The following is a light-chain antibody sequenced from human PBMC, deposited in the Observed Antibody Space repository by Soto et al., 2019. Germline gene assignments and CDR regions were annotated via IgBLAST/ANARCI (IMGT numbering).Light chain of an antibody. CDR1: QSVSSSY. V-gene: IGKV3-20*01. CDR2: AAS. Sequence: ELVLTQSPGTLSLSPGERATLSCRASQSVSSSYLAWYQQKPGQAPRLLIYAASSRATGIPGRFSGSGSGTDFTLTISRLEPEDFAVYFCQQYGTSLPFTFGQGTKVEIK. J-gene: IGKJ2*01. CDR3: QQYGTSLPFT.